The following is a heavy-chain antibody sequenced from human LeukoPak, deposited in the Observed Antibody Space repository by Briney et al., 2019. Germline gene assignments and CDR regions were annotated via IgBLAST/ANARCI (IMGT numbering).Heavy chain of an antibody. CDR2: IYPGDSDS. CDR3: ARGPYGYTSSATLGSYNWFDP. Sequence: GESLKISCKGSGYIFTTYWIGWVCQMPGKGLEWMGIIYPGDSDSRYSPSFQDQVTMSVDKSISTAYLQWSSLKASDTAMYYCARGPYGYTSSATLGSYNWFDPWGQGSLVTVSS. CDR1: GYIFTTYW. D-gene: IGHD2-2*02. J-gene: IGHJ5*02. V-gene: IGHV5-51*01.